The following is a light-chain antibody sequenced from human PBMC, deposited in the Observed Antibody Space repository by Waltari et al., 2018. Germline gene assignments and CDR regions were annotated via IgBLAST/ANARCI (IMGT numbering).Light chain of an antibody. CDR1: QSVTSIY. V-gene: IGKV3-20*01. Sequence: ELVLTQSPGTLSLSPGERATLSCRASQSVTSIYVAWYKQKPGQAPRLLIYGSSIRATGIAYRFSASGSGTDFTLSISSLEAEDFAVYYCQKYGGSPPYAFGQGTRLELK. CDR3: QKYGGSPPYA. CDR2: GSS. J-gene: IGKJ2*01.